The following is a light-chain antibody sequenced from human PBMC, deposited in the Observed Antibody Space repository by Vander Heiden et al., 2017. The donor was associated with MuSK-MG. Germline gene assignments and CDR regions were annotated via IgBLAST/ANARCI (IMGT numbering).Light chain of an antibody. CDR2: AAS. V-gene: IGKV1-39*01. J-gene: IGKJ1*01. Sequence: DIQMTQSPSSLSASVGDRVTITCRASQSISSYLNWYQQKPGKAPKLLIYAASSLQSGVPSRFSGSGSGTDFTLTISSLQPEDFATYYCQQTDSTPWTFGQGTKVXI. CDR1: QSISSY. CDR3: QQTDSTPWT.